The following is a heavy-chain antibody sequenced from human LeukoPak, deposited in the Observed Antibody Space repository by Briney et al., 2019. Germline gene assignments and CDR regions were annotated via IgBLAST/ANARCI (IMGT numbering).Heavy chain of an antibody. D-gene: IGHD1-1*01. CDR1: GFTFSTYS. V-gene: IGHV3-21*01. Sequence: TGGSLSLSCAASGFTFSTYSMSWVRQAPGKGLEWLSSISSGGMWIYYADSMKGRFTISRDNAKNSLYLQMKSLRVEDTGVYYCARDAGVRTQREGWFDPWGQGTLVTVSS. J-gene: IGHJ5*02. CDR2: ISSGGMWI. CDR3: ARDAGVRTQREGWFDP.